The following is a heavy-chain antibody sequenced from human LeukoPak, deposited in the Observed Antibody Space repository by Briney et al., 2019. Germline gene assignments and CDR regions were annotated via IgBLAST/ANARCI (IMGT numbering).Heavy chain of an antibody. V-gene: IGHV4-59*12. CDR2: IYYVGST. J-gene: IGHJ4*02. Sequence: SETLSLTCTVSGCSISSYYWSWIRQPPGKGLEWIGYIYYVGSTNYNPSLKSRVTISVDTSKNQFSLKLSSVTAADTAVYYCARGRSYYYGSGIFGYWGQGTLVTVSS. CDR3: ARGRSYYYGSGIFGY. CDR1: GCSISSYY. D-gene: IGHD3-10*01.